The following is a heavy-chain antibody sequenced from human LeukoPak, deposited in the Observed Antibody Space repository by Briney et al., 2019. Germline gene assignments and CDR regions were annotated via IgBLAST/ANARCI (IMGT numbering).Heavy chain of an antibody. J-gene: IGHJ4*02. Sequence: GGSLRLSCAASGFTFSSYAMSWVRQAPGKGLEWVSAISGSGGSTYYADSVKGRFTISRDNSKNTLYLQMNSPRAEDTAVYYCATYCSSTSCYGRDYWGQGTLVTVSS. CDR2: ISGSGGST. CDR3: ATYCSSTSCYGRDY. CDR1: GFTFSSYA. D-gene: IGHD2-2*01. V-gene: IGHV3-23*01.